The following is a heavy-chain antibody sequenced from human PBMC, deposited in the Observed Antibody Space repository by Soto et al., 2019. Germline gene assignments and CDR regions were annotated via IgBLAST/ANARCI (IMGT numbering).Heavy chain of an antibody. Sequence: ASVKVSCKASGYTFTSYDINWVRQATGQGLEWMGWMNPNSGNTAYAQKFQGRVTMTRNTSISTAYMELSSLRSEDTAFYYCARERTRGFDPWGQGTLVTVSS. V-gene: IGHV1-8*01. CDR2: MNPNSGNT. CDR1: GYTFTSYD. CDR3: ARERTRGFDP. J-gene: IGHJ5*02.